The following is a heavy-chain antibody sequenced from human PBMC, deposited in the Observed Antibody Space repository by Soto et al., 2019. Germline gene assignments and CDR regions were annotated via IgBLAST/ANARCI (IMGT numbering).Heavy chain of an antibody. J-gene: IGHJ4*02. D-gene: IGHD3-9*01. CDR2: IYYSGST. V-gene: IGHV4-59*02. Sequence: SETLSLTCTVSGGSVGGYYWGWIRQTPGKGLEWIGYIYYSGSTRYNPSLKSRLSMSVDTTKNQVSLKLRSATAADTAVYYCARVRERHQYFDWFYHFDYWGQGALVTVSS. CDR1: GGSVGGYY. CDR3: ARVRERHQYFDWFYHFDY.